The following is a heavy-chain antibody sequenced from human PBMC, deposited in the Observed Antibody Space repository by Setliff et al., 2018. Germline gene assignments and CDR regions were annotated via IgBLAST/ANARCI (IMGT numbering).Heavy chain of an antibody. D-gene: IGHD3-10*01. CDR2: IYYSGST. CDR3: ARVRSYGSGNYYYYYYDMDV. J-gene: IGHJ6*02. Sequence: SCKASGYTFTGYYMHWIRQPPGKGLEWIGSIYYSGSTYYNPSLKSRVTISVDTSKNQFSLKLSSVTAADTALYYCARVRSYGSGNYYYYYYDMDVWGQGTTVTVS. CDR1: GYTFTGYY. V-gene: IGHV4-38-2*02.